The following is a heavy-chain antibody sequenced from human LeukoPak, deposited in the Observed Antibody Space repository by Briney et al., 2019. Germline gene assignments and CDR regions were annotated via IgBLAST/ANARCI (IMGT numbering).Heavy chain of an antibody. CDR1: GFTFEDYA. CDR2: IRSKAYGGTT. D-gene: IGHD3-16*01. Sequence: QAGGSLRLSCTASGFTFEDYAMSWVRQAPGKGREGVGFIRSKAYGGTTEYAASVKGRFTISRDDSKSIAYLQMNSLKTEDTAVYYCTRDFYGDYWGQGTLVTVSS. CDR3: TRDFYGDY. V-gene: IGHV3-49*04. J-gene: IGHJ4*02.